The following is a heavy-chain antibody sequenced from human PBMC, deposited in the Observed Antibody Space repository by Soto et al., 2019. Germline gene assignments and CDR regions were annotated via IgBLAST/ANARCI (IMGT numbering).Heavy chain of an antibody. CDR1: GYTFTSYG. CDR3: ARVGSGDYPDAFDI. V-gene: IGHV1-18*01. D-gene: IGHD4-17*01. Sequence: ASVKVSCKASGYTFTSYGISWVRQAPGQGLEWMGWIGAYNGNTNYAQKLQGRVTMTTDTSTSTAYMELRSLRSDDTAVYYCARVGSGDYPDAFDIWGQGTMVTVSS. CDR2: IGAYNGNT. J-gene: IGHJ3*02.